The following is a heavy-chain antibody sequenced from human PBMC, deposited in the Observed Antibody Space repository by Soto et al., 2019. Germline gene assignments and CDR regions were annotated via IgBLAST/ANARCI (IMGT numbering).Heavy chain of an antibody. CDR2: TYYTSKWYN. Sequence: SQTLSLTCAISGDSASGNSAALNWTRQSPSRGLEWLGRTYYTSKWYNDCAVSVKSRLTVTPDTSKNQFSLHLNSVTAADTAVYYCARAVNDYGSYFDYWGQGTLVTVSS. CDR1: GDSASGNSAA. J-gene: IGHJ4*02. V-gene: IGHV6-1*01. D-gene: IGHD4-17*01. CDR3: ARAVNDYGSYFDY.